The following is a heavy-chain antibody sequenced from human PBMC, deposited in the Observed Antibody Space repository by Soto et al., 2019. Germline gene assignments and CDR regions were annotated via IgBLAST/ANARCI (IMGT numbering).Heavy chain of an antibody. CDR2: IIPIFGTA. J-gene: IGHJ4*02. D-gene: IGHD1-20*01. CDR1: GGTFSSYA. V-gene: IGHV1-69*06. CDR3: ARDAPYNWKYFAY. Sequence: ASVKVSCKASGGTFSSYAISWVRQAPGQGLEWIGGIIPIFGTANYAQKFQGRVTITADKSTSTAYMELSSLRSEDTAVYYCARDAPYNWKYFAYWGQGTLVTVSS.